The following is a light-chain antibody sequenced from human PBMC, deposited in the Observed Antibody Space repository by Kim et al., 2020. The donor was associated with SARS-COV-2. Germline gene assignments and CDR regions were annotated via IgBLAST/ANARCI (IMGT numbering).Light chain of an antibody. Sequence: SLCQGQTASRHCSGLKLGDKFACWYQQKPGQSLVLVIYQDRNRPSGIHEGFSGANSGNTATLTISGTQAMDEADYYCQAWDSSTAVLGGGTQLTVL. V-gene: IGLV3-1*01. CDR1: KLGDKF. CDR3: QAWDSSTAV. J-gene: IGLJ3*02. CDR2: QDR.